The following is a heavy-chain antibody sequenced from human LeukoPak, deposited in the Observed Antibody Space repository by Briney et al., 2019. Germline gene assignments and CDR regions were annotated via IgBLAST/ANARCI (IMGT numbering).Heavy chain of an antibody. V-gene: IGHV3-23*01. D-gene: IGHD3-22*01. Sequence: GGSLRLSCPASAFTFSNYVMSWVRRAPGRGLVWVSTISASGERTYHADSVRGRFTISRDNSKNTLHLQMNSLRADDTAVYYCAKAGPGTMTFDAFDIWGQGTVVTVSS. J-gene: IGHJ3*02. CDR2: ISASGERT. CDR1: AFTFSNYV. CDR3: AKAGPGTMTFDAFDI.